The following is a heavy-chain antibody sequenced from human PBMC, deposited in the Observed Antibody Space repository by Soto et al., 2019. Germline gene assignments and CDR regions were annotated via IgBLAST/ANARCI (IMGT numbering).Heavy chain of an antibody. J-gene: IGHJ6*02. D-gene: IGHD3-10*01. CDR3: ASPDVDSGGMDV. Sequence: QVQLVQSGAEVKKPGSSVKVSCKASGGTFSSYAISWVRQAPGQGLEWMGGIIPIFGTANYAQKFQGRVTITADESTRTAYLELSSLRSEDTAVYYCASPDVDSGGMDVWGQGTTVTVSS. CDR1: GGTFSSYA. CDR2: IIPIFGTA. V-gene: IGHV1-69*12.